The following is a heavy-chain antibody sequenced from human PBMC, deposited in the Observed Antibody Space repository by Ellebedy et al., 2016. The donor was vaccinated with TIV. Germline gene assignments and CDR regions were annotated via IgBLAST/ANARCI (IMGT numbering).Heavy chain of an antibody. J-gene: IGHJ3*01. V-gene: IGHV3-23*01. CDR3: ARDPVGVGPAFDV. CDR2: ITESGGNT. Sequence: GESLKIPCAASGLTFSSHAMSWVRQAPGKGLEWVSSITESGGNTYYADSVKGRFTISRDNSKEPLVLQMNSLRAEDPAIYFCARDPVGVGPAFDVWGQGTMVTVSS. D-gene: IGHD4-23*01. CDR1: GLTFSSHA.